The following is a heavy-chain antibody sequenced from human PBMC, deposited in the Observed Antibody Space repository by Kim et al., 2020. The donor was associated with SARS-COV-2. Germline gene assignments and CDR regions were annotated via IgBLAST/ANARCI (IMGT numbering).Heavy chain of an antibody. J-gene: IGHJ6*02. Sequence: SETLSLTSAVSGGSISSGGYYWSWIRQLPGKGLEFIGYIYNSGSIYYTPSLKSRVSISGDTSKNQFSLKLSSVTAADTAVYYCARGYYYGSGRYSGMDVWGQGTTVTVSS. CDR2: IYNSGSI. D-gene: IGHD3-10*01. CDR1: GGSISSGGYY. V-gene: IGHV4-31*11. CDR3: ARGYYYGSGRYSGMDV.